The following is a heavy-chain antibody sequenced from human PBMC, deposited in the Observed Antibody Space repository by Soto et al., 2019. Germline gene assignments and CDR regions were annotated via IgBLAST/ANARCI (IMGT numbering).Heavy chain of an antibody. CDR2: IIPIFGTA. Sequence: GASVKVSCKASGGTFSSYAISWVRQAPGQGLEWMGGIIPIFGTANYAQKFQGRVTITADESTSTAYMELSSLRSEDTAVYYCARDREDSGSPYAFDIWGQGTMVTVSS. CDR3: ARDREDSGSPYAFDI. CDR1: GGTFSSYA. J-gene: IGHJ3*02. D-gene: IGHD1-26*01. V-gene: IGHV1-69*13.